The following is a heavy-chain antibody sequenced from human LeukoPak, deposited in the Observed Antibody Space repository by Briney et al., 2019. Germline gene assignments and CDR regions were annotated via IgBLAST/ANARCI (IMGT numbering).Heavy chain of an antibody. Sequence: SETLSLTCTVSGGSISSGSYYWSWIRQPAGKGLEWIGRIYTSGSTNYNPSLKSRVTISVDTSKNQFSLKLSSVTAADTAVYYCASGSGAFQHWGQGTLVTVSS. CDR2: IYTSGST. CDR1: GGSISSGSYY. V-gene: IGHV4-61*02. D-gene: IGHD3-10*01. J-gene: IGHJ1*01. CDR3: ASGSGAFQH.